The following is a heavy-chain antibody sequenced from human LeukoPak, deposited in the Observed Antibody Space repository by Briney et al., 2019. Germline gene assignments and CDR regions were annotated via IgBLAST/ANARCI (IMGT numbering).Heavy chain of an antibody. CDR2: ISSSGSTI. CDR3: ARDLGGSYFNYFDY. V-gene: IGHV3-48*03. D-gene: IGHD1-26*01. J-gene: IGHJ4*02. Sequence: GGSLRLSCAASGFTFSNYAMSWVRQAPGKGLEWGSYISSSGSTIYYADSVKGRFTISRDNAKNSLYLQMNSLRAEDTAVYYCARDLGGSYFNYFDYWGQGTLVTVSS. CDR1: GFTFSNYA.